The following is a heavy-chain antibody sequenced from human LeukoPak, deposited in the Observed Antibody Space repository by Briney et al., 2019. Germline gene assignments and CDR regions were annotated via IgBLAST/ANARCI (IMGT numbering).Heavy chain of an antibody. CDR2: IYYSGST. CDR3: ARQSGWYEGSNWFAP. Sequence: PSETLSLTCTVSGGSISSYYWSWIRQPPGKGLEWIGYIYYSGSTNYNPSLKSRVTISVDTSKNQFSLKLSSVTAADTAVYYCARQSGWYEGSNWFAPWGQEPLVPVSS. V-gene: IGHV4-59*08. J-gene: IGHJ5*02. CDR1: GGSISSYY. D-gene: IGHD6-19*01.